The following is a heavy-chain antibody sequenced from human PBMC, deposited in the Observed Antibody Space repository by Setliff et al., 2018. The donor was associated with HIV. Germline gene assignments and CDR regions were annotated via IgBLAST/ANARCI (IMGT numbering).Heavy chain of an antibody. V-gene: IGHV3-23*01. D-gene: IGHD3-10*01. J-gene: IGHJ4*02. Sequence: GGSLRLSCAASGFTFSSYAMSWVRQAPGKGLEWVSAISGSGGSTYYADSVKGRFTISRDNSKNTLYLQINSLRAEDTAVYYCARGAELLWFGELHNIPYFDYWGQGTLVTVSS. CDR3: ARGAELLWFGELHNIPYFDY. CDR1: GFTFSSYA. CDR2: ISGSGGST.